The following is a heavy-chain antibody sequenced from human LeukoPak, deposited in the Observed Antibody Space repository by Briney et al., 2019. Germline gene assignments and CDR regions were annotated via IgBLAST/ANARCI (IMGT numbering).Heavy chain of an antibody. D-gene: IGHD3-10*01. CDR2: IYPGDSDT. Sequence: GESLKISWKGSGYSFTCYWIGWVRQMPGKGLEWMGIIYPGDSDTRYSPSFQGQVTISADKSICTAYLQWSSLKATDTAMYYCARYSGSYYNADFDYWGQGTLVTVSS. CDR3: ARYSGSYYNADFDY. V-gene: IGHV5-51*01. CDR1: GYSFTCYW. J-gene: IGHJ4*02.